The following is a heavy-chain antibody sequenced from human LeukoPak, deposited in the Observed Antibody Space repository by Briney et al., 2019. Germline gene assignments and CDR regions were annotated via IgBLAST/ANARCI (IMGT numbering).Heavy chain of an antibody. CDR1: GGSIRSDY. J-gene: IGHJ4*02. CDR3: ARAGYSYGTGYYFDY. CDR2: VYYSGST. V-gene: IGHV4-59*01. D-gene: IGHD5-18*01. Sequence: ASETLSLTCTVSGGSIRSDYWSWVRQPPGKGLEWIGYVYYSGSTYYNPSLKSRVTISVDTSKKQISLKVTSVTAADTAVYYCARAGYSYGTGYYFDYWGQGTLVTVSS.